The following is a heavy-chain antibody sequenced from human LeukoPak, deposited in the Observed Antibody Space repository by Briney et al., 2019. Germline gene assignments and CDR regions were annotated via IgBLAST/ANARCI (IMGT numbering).Heavy chain of an antibody. V-gene: IGHV3-23*01. CDR1: GFTFSNAW. D-gene: IGHD6-13*01. Sequence: GGSLRLSCAASGFTFSNAWMSWVRQAPGKGLEWVSAISGSGGSTYYADSVKGRFTISRDNSKNTLYLQMNSLRAEDTAVYYCAKDMDSSSWAHFDYWGQGTLVTVSS. CDR2: ISGSGGST. J-gene: IGHJ4*02. CDR3: AKDMDSSSWAHFDY.